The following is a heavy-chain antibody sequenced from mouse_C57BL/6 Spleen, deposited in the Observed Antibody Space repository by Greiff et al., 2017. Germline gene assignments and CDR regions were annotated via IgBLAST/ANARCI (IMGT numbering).Heavy chain of an antibody. CDR1: GYTFTSYW. D-gene: IGHD3-3*01. CDR2: IDPSDSNT. Sequence: QVQLQQPGAELVMPGASVKLSCKASGYTFTSYWMHWVKQRPGQGLEWIGEIDPSDSNTNYNQKFKGKSTLTVDKSSSTAYMQLSSLTSEDSAVYYCARRGWDYWGQGTTLTVSS. J-gene: IGHJ2*01. V-gene: IGHV1-69*01. CDR3: ARRGWDY.